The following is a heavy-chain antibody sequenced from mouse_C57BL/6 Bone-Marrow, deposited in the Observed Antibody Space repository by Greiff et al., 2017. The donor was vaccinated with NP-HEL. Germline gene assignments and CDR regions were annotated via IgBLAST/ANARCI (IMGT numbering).Heavy chain of an antibody. CDR1: GYTFTSYW. Sequence: QVQLKQPGAELVKPGASVKMSCKASGYTFTSYWITWVKQRPGQGLEWIGDIYPGSGSTNYNEKFKSKATLTVDTSSSTAYMQLSSLTSEDSAVYYCAYYYSKGDAMDYWGQGTSVTVSS. CDR2: IYPGSGST. CDR3: AYYYSKGDAMDY. D-gene: IGHD2-5*01. J-gene: IGHJ4*01. V-gene: IGHV1-55*01.